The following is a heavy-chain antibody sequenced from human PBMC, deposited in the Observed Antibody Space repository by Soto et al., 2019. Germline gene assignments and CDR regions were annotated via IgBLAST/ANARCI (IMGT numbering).Heavy chain of an antibody. CDR1: GDTVTKYG. V-gene: IGHV1-18*01. D-gene: IGHD6-19*01. Sequence: QVQLVQSGGEVKKPGASVKVSCKASGDTVTKYGISWVRQATGQGLEWLGWISFYNGHTNYALKFQERMTFTTDTSTGTASMELRSLTSDDTDVYYCASATSIAVAGKETWGQGTLVTVSS. CDR2: ISFYNGHT. CDR3: ASATSIAVAGKET. J-gene: IGHJ4*02.